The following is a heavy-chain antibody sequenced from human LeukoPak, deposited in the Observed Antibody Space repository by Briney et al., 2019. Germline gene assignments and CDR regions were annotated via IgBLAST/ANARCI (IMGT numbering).Heavy chain of an antibody. CDR3: VSRLGEYSGYDHM. D-gene: IGHD5-12*01. J-gene: IGHJ4*02. CDR2: INPNSGGT. Sequence: GASVKVSCKASGYTFTGYYMHWVRQAPGQGLEWMGWINPNSGGTNYAQKFQGRVTMTRDTSISTAYMELSRLRSDDTAVYYCVSRLGEYSGYDHMWGQGTLVTVSS. CDR1: GYTFTGYY. V-gene: IGHV1-2*02.